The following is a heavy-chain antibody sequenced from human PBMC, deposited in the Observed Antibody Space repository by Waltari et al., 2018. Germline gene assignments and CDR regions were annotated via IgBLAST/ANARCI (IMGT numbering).Heavy chain of an antibody. J-gene: IGHJ4*02. Sequence: QVQLVQSGAEVKKPGASVKVSCKASGYTFTSYYMHWVRQAPGQGLEWMGRIIPIFGTANYAQKFQGRVTITADKSTSTAYMELSSLRSEDTAVYYCARGTAYCGGDCYSVADYWGQGTLVTVSS. CDR3: ARGTAYCGGDCYSVADY. CDR1: GYTFTSYY. CDR2: IIPIFGTA. D-gene: IGHD2-21*01. V-gene: IGHV1-69*06.